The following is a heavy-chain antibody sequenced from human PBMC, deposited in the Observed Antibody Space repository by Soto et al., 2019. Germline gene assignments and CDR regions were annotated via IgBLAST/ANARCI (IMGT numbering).Heavy chain of an antibody. CDR3: AREKKHQSLGGRFGMDV. D-gene: IGHD2-2*01. V-gene: IGHV3-21*01. CDR1: GFIFSDFS. J-gene: IGHJ6*02. CDR2: IGSSGGYI. Sequence: SGGSLRLSCAVSGFIFSDFSMNWVRQAPGKGLEWVASIGSSGGYIFYADSVKGRFTIFRDNAKKSLDLQINSLRAEDTAVYYCAREKKHQSLGGRFGMDVWGQGTTVTVSS.